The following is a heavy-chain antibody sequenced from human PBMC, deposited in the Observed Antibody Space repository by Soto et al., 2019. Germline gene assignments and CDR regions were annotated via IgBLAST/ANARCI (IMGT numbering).Heavy chain of an antibody. J-gene: IGHJ5*02. Sequence: QVQLVQSGAEVKKSGSSMKVSCKASGGTFSTYAISWVRQAPGQGLEWMGGIIPIFGTANYAQKFQGRVTITADESTSTAYMELSSLRSEDTAVYYCARDLGGGTTYNWFDPWGQGTLVTVSS. V-gene: IGHV1-69*01. CDR3: ARDLGGGTTYNWFDP. CDR1: GGTFSTYA. CDR2: IIPIFGTA. D-gene: IGHD1-7*01.